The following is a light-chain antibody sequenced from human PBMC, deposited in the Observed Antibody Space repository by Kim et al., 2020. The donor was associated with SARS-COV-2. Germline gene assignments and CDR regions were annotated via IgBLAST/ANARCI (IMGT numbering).Light chain of an antibody. V-gene: IGKV4-1*01. Sequence: DIVMTQSPDSLAVSLGERATINCRSSQSVLSSSNNKNYLAWYQQKPGQPPTLLIYWASTRESGVPDRFSGSGSGTDFTLTISSLQAEDVAVYYCQQYYSAPLTFGGGTKVDIK. CDR2: WAS. CDR3: QQYYSAPLT. J-gene: IGKJ4*01. CDR1: QSVLSSSNNKNY.